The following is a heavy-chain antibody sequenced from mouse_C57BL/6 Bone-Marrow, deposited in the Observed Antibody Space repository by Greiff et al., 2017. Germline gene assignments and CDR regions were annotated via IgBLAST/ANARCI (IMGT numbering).Heavy chain of an antibody. CDR1: GYTFTSYG. CDR3: ARYDYESYWYFDV. D-gene: IGHD2-4*01. Sequence: VQLQQSGAELARPGASVKLSCKASGYTFTSYGISWVKQRTGQGLEWIGEIYPRSGNTYYNEKFKGKATLTADKSSSTAYMELRSLTSEDSAFYFCARYDYESYWYFDVWGTGTTVTVSS. J-gene: IGHJ1*03. CDR2: IYPRSGNT. V-gene: IGHV1-81*01.